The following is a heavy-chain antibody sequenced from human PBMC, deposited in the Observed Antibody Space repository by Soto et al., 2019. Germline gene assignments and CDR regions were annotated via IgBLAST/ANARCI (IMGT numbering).Heavy chain of an antibody. Sequence: QVQLVQSGAEVKQPGASMNVSCKTSGYPFTTYAFSWVRQAPGQGLEWMGWISAYNGNTNYAQKLQGRVTMTTDTPKSEVYMEQRSLRSDDTAVYYCARSRDGRDTRYFDYWGQGTLVNVSS. D-gene: IGHD2-2*01. CDR3: ARSRDGRDTRYFDY. J-gene: IGHJ4*01. CDR1: GYPFTTYA. V-gene: IGHV1-18*01. CDR2: ISAYNGNT.